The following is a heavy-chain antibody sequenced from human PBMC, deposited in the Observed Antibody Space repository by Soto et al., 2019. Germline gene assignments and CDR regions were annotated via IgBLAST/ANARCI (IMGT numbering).Heavy chain of an antibody. J-gene: IGHJ5*02. V-gene: IGHV1-2*02. CDR2: INPNSGGT. Sequence: GASVKVSCKASGYTFTGYYMHWVRQAPGQGLEWMGWINPNSGGTNYAQKFQGRVTMTRDTSISTAYMELSRLRSDDTAVYYCARAHYDFWSGYIRPRFDPWGQGTLVTVSS. D-gene: IGHD3-3*01. CDR3: ARAHYDFWSGYIRPRFDP. CDR1: GYTFTGYY.